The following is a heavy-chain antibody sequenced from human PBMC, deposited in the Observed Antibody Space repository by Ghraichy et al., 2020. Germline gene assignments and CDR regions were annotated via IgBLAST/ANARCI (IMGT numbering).Heavy chain of an antibody. Sequence: SETLSLTCIVSGGSISSSSYYWVWIRQPPGKGLEWIGSIYSTGSTYYNPSLKSRVTISVDTSKNQFSLKVSSVTAADTAVYYCARPVSGSYLPTAEYFQHWGQDTLVPVSS. D-gene: IGHD1-26*01. CDR2: IYSTGST. CDR3: ARPVSGSYLPTAEYFQH. CDR1: GGSISSSSYY. J-gene: IGHJ1*01. V-gene: IGHV4-39*07.